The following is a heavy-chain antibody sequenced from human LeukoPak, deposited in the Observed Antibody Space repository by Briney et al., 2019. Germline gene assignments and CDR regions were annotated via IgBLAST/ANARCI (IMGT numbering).Heavy chain of an antibody. J-gene: IGHJ6*03. CDR3: ARDQEAYCSSTSCYEYSYYMDV. CDR2: IYYSGST. V-gene: IGHV4-59*12. Sequence: SETLSLTCTVSGGSISSYYWSWIRQPPGKGLEWIGSIYYSGSTYYNPSLKSRVTISVDTSKNQFSLKLSSVTAADTAVYYCARDQEAYCSSTSCYEYSYYMDVWGKGTTVTISS. D-gene: IGHD2-2*01. CDR1: GGSISSYY.